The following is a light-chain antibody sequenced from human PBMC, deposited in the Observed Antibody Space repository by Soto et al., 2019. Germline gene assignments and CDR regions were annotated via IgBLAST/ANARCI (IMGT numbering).Light chain of an antibody. J-gene: IGLJ1*01. CDR2: EVS. CDR1: SSDISIYNY. CDR3: CSYTRSTNYV. V-gene: IGLV2-14*01. Sequence: QSALTLPASVSGSPGQSITISCTGTSSDISIYNYVSWYQQHPGKAPQLIIYEVSNRPSGISNRFSGAKSGNTASLTISGLQVEDEADYYCCSYTRSTNYVFGAGTTVTVL.